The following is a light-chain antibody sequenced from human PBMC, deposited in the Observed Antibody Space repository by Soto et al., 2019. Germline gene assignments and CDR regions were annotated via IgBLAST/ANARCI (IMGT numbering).Light chain of an antibody. CDR2: DAS. V-gene: IGKV3-11*01. Sequence: DIMVTQSPATLSLSPGESATLSCRASQSIGHFLVWYQQKPGQAPRLLISDASKRATGIPARFSGIGSGTDFTLTINSLQPEDFAVYYCQQYGSSLYTFGQGTKLEIK. CDR3: QQYGSSLYT. J-gene: IGKJ2*01. CDR1: QSIGHF.